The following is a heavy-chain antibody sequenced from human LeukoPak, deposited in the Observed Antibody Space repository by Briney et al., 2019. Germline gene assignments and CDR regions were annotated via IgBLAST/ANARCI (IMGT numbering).Heavy chain of an antibody. CDR2: IYHSGTT. CDR1: GYSISSGYY. J-gene: IGHJ4*02. Sequence: SETLSLTCTVSGYSISSGYYWGWIRQPPGMGLEWIGSIYHSGTTYYNPSLKSRVTISIDTSKNQFSLKLSSVTAADTAVYYCASYRRGLPRERLYDYWGQGTLVTVSS. V-gene: IGHV4-38-2*02. D-gene: IGHD1-26*01. CDR3: ASYRRGLPRERLYDY.